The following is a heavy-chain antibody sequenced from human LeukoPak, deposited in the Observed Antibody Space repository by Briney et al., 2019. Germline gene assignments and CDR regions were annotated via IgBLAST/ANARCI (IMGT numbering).Heavy chain of an antibody. J-gene: IGHJ4*02. V-gene: IGHV1-18*01. Sequence: ASVKVSCKASGYTFTSYGISWVRQAPGQGLEWMGWISAYNGNTNYAQNLQGRVTMATDTSTKTAYMELRSLRSDDTAVYYCAKGRYYDSSGSPIDYWGQGTLVTVSS. D-gene: IGHD3-22*01. CDR2: ISAYNGNT. CDR3: AKGRYYDSSGSPIDY. CDR1: GYTFTSYG.